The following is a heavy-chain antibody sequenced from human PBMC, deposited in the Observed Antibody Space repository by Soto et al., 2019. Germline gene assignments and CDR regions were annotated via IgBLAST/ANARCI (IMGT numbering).Heavy chain of an antibody. CDR2: MNPDNGNT. CDR1: GYTFSTYE. CDR3: ARGMGRGRDGYNHESYYYYGMDV. Sequence: ASVKVSCKASGYTFSTYEINWVRRAAGQGLEWMGRMNPDNGNTGYAQKFQDRVTMTRNTSISTAYMELSSLRSEDTAVYYCARGMGRGRDGYNHESYYYYGMDVWG. D-gene: IGHD5-12*01. V-gene: IGHV1-8*01. J-gene: IGHJ6*02.